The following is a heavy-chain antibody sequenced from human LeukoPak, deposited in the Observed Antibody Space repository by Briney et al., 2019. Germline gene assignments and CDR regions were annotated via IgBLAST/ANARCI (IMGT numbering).Heavy chain of an antibody. CDR2: IYYSGST. CDR3: ARHYDRAYYYYYGMDV. D-gene: IGHD3-3*01. Sequence: PSGTLSLTCTVSGGSITSYYWSWIRQPAGKGLEWIGYIYYSGSTNYNPSLKSRVTISVDTSKNQFSLKLSSVTAADTAVYYCARHYDRAYYYYYGMDVWGQGTTVTVSS. CDR1: GGSITSYY. V-gene: IGHV4-59*08. J-gene: IGHJ6*02.